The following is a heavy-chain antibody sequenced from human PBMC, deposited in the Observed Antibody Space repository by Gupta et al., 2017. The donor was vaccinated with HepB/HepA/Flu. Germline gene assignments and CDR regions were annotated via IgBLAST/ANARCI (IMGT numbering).Heavy chain of an antibody. D-gene: IGHD2-21*02. V-gene: IGHV4-4*02. CDR3: ARIRYCDDDCFSFDY. J-gene: IGHJ4*02. Sequence: QVQLQESGPGLVKPSGTLSLTCAVSGDSISSSVWWTWVRQSPGKGLEWIAEIHHSGSTNYNPSLKSRVTISVDKPKNQFSLWLSSVTAADTAVYYYARIRYCDDDCFSFDYWGQGTLVTVSS. CDR1: GDSISSSVW. CDR2: IHHSGST.